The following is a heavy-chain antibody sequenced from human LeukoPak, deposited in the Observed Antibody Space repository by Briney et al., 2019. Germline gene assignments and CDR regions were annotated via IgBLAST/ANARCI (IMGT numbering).Heavy chain of an antibody. V-gene: IGHV1-46*01. CDR1: GYTFTTYY. Sequence: ASVKVSCKASGYTFTTYYMHWVRQAPGQGLDWMGIINPRGGSTNYAQKFQGRVTMNRDTSTRRGSMELSSLGYEDTAVYYCARDPWGRGYCSTTSCRNLGGNDAFDIWGQGTMVTVSS. CDR3: ARDPWGRGYCSTTSCRNLGGNDAFDI. J-gene: IGHJ3*02. D-gene: IGHD2-2*01. CDR2: INPRGGST.